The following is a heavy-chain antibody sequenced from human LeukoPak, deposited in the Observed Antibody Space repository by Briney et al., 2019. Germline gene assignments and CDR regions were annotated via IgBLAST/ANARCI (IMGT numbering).Heavy chain of an antibody. D-gene: IGHD2-21*01. CDR3: ARDLDAYVVVIAYDAFDI. CDR2: IKQDGSEK. CDR1: GFTFSSYW. J-gene: IGHJ3*02. Sequence: GGSLRLSCVGSGFTFSSYWMSWVRQAPGKGLEWVANIKQDGSEKYYVVSVKGRFTISRDNAKNSLYLQMNSLRAEDTAVYYCARDLDAYVVVIAYDAFDIWGQGTMVTVSS. V-gene: IGHV3-7*01.